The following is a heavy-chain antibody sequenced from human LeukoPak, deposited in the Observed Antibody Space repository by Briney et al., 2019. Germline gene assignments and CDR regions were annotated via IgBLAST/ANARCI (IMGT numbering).Heavy chain of an antibody. V-gene: IGHV5-51*01. CDR1: GYSFTNYW. CDR3: ARSIVVVPAAMTNWFDP. CDR2: IYPGDSDT. J-gene: IGHJ5*02. D-gene: IGHD2-2*01. Sequence: GESLKISCKGSGYSFTNYWIGWVRQMPGKGLEWMGIIYPGDSDTRYSLSFQGQVTISADKSISTAYLQWSSLKASDTAMYYCARSIVVVPAAMTNWFDPWGQGTLVTVSS.